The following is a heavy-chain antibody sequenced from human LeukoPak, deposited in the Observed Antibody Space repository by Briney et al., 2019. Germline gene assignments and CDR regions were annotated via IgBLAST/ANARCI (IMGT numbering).Heavy chain of an antibody. CDR2: IGGSGGGT. Sequence: GGSLRLSCAVSGITLSNYGMSWVRQAPGKGLEWVAGIGGSGGGTNYADSVKGRFTISRDNSKNTLYLQMNSLRAEDTAVYFCAKRGAVIRVILVGFHKEAYYFDSWGQGALVTVSS. V-gene: IGHV3-23*01. J-gene: IGHJ4*02. D-gene: IGHD3-22*01. CDR3: AKRGAVIRVILVGFHKEAYYFDS. CDR1: GITLSNYG.